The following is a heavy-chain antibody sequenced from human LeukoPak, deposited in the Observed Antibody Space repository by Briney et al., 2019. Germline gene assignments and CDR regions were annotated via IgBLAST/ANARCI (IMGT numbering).Heavy chain of an antibody. V-gene: IGHV4-4*02. CDR1: GGSISNTDH. Sequence: PSGTLSLTCAVSGGSISNTDHWNWVRPSPGTGLEWIGEMYHDGYTNYNPSLKSRVTMSVDKSKNHFSLKLTSVTAADTAVYYCARSRGAVAGWSFDIWGQGTVVTVSS. J-gene: IGHJ3*02. CDR3: ARSRGAVAGWSFDI. CDR2: MYHDGYT. D-gene: IGHD6-19*01.